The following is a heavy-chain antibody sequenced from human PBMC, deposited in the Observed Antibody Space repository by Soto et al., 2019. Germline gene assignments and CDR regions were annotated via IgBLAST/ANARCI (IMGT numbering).Heavy chain of an antibody. J-gene: IGHJ6*02. CDR2: INTDGSTT. D-gene: IGHD5-12*01. Sequence: EVQLVESGGGLVQPGGSLRLSCAASEFTFNDYWMHWVRQVPGKGLEWVSRINTDGSTTNYADSVMGRFTISRDNADNTVYLQMNSLRAEDTAVYYWSRVIYLKYRLDVWGQGATVTVSS. CDR3: SRVIYLKYRLDV. V-gene: IGHV3-74*01. CDR1: EFTFNDYW.